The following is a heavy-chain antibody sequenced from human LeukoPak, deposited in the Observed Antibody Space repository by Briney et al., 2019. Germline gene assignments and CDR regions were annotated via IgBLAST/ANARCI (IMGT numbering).Heavy chain of an antibody. J-gene: IGHJ1*01. V-gene: IGHV3-64D*06. CDR3: VRDDVYYYDSSGYPH. Sequence: GESLRLSCSASGFTFTIYTMHWVRQAPGKGLEYVSAISSNGGTTYYADSVKGRFFISRDNSKDTLFLQLSSLRPEDTAVYYCVRDDVYYYDSSGYPHWGQGTLVTVSS. CDR1: GFTFTIYT. CDR2: ISSNGGTT. D-gene: IGHD3-22*01.